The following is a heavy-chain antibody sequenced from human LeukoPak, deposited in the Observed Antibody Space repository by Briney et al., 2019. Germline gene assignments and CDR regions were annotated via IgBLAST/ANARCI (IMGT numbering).Heavy chain of an antibody. Sequence: GGSLRLSCAASGFTFSDYYRSWIRQAPGKGLEWVSYISSSGSTIYYADSVKGRFTISRDNAKNSLYLQMNSLRAEDTAVYYCARDGVVVPAAIAGWDYYYGLDVWGQGTTVTVSS. CDR3: ARDGVVVPAAIAGWDYYYGLDV. J-gene: IGHJ6*02. V-gene: IGHV3-11*01. CDR2: ISSSGSTI. D-gene: IGHD2-2*02. CDR1: GFTFSDYY.